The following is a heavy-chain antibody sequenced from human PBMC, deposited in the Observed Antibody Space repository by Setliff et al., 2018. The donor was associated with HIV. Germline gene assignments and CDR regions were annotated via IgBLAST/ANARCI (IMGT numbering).Heavy chain of an antibody. CDR2: IIPILGIA. Sequence: SVKVSCKASGYSFSNYAIHWVRQAPGQGLEWMGGIIPILGIANYAQKFQGRVTITADESTSTAYMELSSLRSEDTAVYYCARGRGEQQLADYWSQGTLVTVSS. D-gene: IGHD6-13*01. V-gene: IGHV1-69*10. CDR1: GYSFSNYA. J-gene: IGHJ4*02. CDR3: ARGRGEQQLADY.